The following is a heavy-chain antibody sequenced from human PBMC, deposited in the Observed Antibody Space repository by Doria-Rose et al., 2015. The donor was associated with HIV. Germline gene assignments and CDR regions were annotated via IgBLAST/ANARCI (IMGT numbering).Heavy chain of an antibody. D-gene: IGHD6-13*01. CDR1: GVSLSSPGMG. V-gene: IGHV2-26*01. J-gene: IGHJ4*02. CDR3: ARIKSSRWYHKYYFDF. Sequence: SGPVLVKPTETLTLTCTVSGVSLSSPGMGVSWIRRPPGKALEWLANIFSDDERSYNTSLKSRLTISRCTSKSQVVLTMTDMDPLDTATYYCARIKSSRWYHKYYFDFWGQGTLVIVSA. CDR2: IFSDDER.